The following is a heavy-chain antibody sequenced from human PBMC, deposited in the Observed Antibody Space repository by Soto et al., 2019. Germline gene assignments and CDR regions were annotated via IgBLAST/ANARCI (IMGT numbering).Heavy chain of an antibody. V-gene: IGHV4-59*01. Sequence: SETLSLTCTVSGGSISSYYWSWIRQPPGKGLEWIGYIYYSGSTNYNPSLKSRVTISVDTSKNQFSLKLSSVTAADTAVYYCARVADYYDSSGYQYYFDYWGQGTLVTVSS. CDR3: ARVADYYDSSGYQYYFDY. D-gene: IGHD3-22*01. J-gene: IGHJ4*02. CDR2: IYYSGST. CDR1: GGSISSYY.